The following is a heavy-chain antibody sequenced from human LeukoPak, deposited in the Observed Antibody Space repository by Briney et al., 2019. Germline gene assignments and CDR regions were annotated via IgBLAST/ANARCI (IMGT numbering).Heavy chain of an antibody. CDR2: ISSSGSTI. D-gene: IGHD4-17*01. V-gene: IGHV3-48*03. CDR3: ARELYGDYVVGAFDI. CDR1: GFTFSSYE. J-gene: IGHJ3*02. Sequence: GGSLRLSCAASGFTFSSYEMNWVRQAPGKGLEWVSYISSSGSTIYYADSVKGRFTISRDNAKNSLYLQMNSLRAEDTAVYYCARELYGDYVVGAFDIWGQGTMVTVSS.